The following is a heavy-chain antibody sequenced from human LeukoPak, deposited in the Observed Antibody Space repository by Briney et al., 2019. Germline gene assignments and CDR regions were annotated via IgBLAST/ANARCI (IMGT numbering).Heavy chain of an antibody. D-gene: IGHD1-26*01. CDR2: FFHSGST. CDR3: ARFGRTVWELPLHY. J-gene: IGHJ4*02. V-gene: IGHV4-38-2*02. CDR1: GYSISSGYY. Sequence: SETLSLTCTVPGYSISSGYYWGWIRQPPGKGLEWIGHFFHSGSTYYNPSLKSRVTISVDTSKNQFSLKLSSVTAADTAVYYCARFGRTVWELPLHYWGQGTLVTVSS.